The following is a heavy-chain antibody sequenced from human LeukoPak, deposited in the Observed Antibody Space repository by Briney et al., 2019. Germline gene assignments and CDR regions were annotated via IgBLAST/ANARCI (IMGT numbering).Heavy chain of an antibody. D-gene: IGHD3-10*01. V-gene: IGHV1-3*03. J-gene: IGHJ4*02. CDR2: INAGNGNT. CDR1: GYTFTSYA. Sequence: ASVKVSCKASGYTFTSYAMHWVRQAPGQRLEWMGWINAGNGNTKYSQEFQGRVTITRDTSASTAYMELSSLRSEDMAVYYCARAERDYYGSGSWLDYWGQGTLVTVSS. CDR3: ARAERDYYGSGSWLDY.